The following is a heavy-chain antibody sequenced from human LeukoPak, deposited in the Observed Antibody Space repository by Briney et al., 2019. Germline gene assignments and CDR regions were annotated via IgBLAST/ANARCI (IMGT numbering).Heavy chain of an antibody. Sequence: GGSLRLSCAASGFYSANYAMSWVRQAPGKGLEWVSATVGGGSPNTYHADTVKGRFTISRDNSKNTLFLQMNSLRAEDTAIYYCTKAPIVSCSGAFCYPFDSWGQGTLVTVSS. CDR1: GFYSANYA. D-gene: IGHD2-15*01. V-gene: IGHV3-23*01. J-gene: IGHJ4*02. CDR2: TVGGGSPNT. CDR3: TKAPIVSCSGAFCYPFDS.